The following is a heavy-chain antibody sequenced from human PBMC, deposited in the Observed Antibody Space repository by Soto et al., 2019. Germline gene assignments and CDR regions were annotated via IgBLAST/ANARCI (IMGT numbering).Heavy chain of an antibody. CDR2: ILVDGRT. CDR1: GFICSSYD. Sequence: WGSLRLSCAASGFICSSYDIICVRQAPGKGLEWVSTILVDGRTFYVDSVKGRFTISRDSSQNTVYLQMNSLTAGDTALYYCAKATATGGGAFDICGQGTMVTVSS. CDR3: AKATATGGGAFDI. J-gene: IGHJ3*02. V-gene: IGHV3-23*01. D-gene: IGHD2-8*02.